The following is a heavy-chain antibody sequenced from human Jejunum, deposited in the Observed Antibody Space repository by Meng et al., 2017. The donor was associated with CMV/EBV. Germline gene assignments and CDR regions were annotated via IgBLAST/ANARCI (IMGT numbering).Heavy chain of an antibody. V-gene: IGHV3-49*02. D-gene: IGHD2-15*01. CDR2: IRSKASGGTT. J-gene: IGHJ4*02. Sequence: WGRQAPGKGLEWVGFIRSKASGGTTEYAASVKGRFTISRDDSKSIAYLQMNSLKTEDTAVYYCARIVGYCSGGACYSGREFYFDYWGQGALVTVS. CDR3: ARIVGYCSGGACYSGREFYFDY.